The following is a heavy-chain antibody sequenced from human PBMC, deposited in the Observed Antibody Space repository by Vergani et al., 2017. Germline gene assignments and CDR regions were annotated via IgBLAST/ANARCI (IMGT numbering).Heavy chain of an antibody. J-gene: IGHJ4*02. D-gene: IGHD4-17*01. Sequence: EVQLLESGGGLVQPGGSLRLSCAASGFTFSRYAMSWVRQAPGKGLEWVSAISGSGGSTYYADSVKGRFTISRDNSRNTLYLQMNSLRAEDTAVYYCARARGRLRPIDYWGQGTLVTVSS. CDR1: GFTFSRYA. CDR2: ISGSGGST. V-gene: IGHV3-23*01. CDR3: ARARGRLRPIDY.